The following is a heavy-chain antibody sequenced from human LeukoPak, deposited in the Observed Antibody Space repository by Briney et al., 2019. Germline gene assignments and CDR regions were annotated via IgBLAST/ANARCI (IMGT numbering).Heavy chain of an antibody. V-gene: IGHV4-59*08. CDR2: IFYSGST. CDR3: ARHLDY. Sequence: PSETLSLTCTVSGGSISSFYWSWIRQPPGKGLEWVGYIFYSGSTNYNPSLKSRVTISVDTSKNQFSLKLGSVTAADTAVYYCARHLDYWGQGTLVTVSS. CDR1: GGSISSFY. J-gene: IGHJ4*02.